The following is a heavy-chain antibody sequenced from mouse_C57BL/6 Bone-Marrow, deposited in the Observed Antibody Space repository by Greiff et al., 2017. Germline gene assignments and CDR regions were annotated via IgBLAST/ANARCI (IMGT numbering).Heavy chain of an antibody. J-gene: IGHJ2*01. CDR1: GFSLTSYG. Sequence: VKVEESGPGLVAPSQSLSITCTVSGFSLTSYGVHWVRQPPGKGLEWLVVIWSDGSTTYNSALKSRLSISKDNSKSQVFLKMNSLQTDDTAMYYCARQDNWDDYFDYWGQGTTLTVSS. CDR3: ARQDNWDDYFDY. D-gene: IGHD4-1*01. CDR2: IWSDGST. V-gene: IGHV2-6-1*01.